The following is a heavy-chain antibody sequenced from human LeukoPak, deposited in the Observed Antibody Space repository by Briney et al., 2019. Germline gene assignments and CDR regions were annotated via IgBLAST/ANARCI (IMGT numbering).Heavy chain of an antibody. CDR1: GYTFTSYA. Sequence: ASVKVSCKASGYTFTSYAMHWVRQAPGQRLEWMGWINAGNGNTKYSQKFQGRVTMTRDTSISTAYMELSRLRSDDTAVYYCARRRGSGSYDYWGQGTLVTVSS. V-gene: IGHV1-3*01. CDR3: ARRRGSGSYDY. J-gene: IGHJ4*02. D-gene: IGHD1-26*01. CDR2: INAGNGNT.